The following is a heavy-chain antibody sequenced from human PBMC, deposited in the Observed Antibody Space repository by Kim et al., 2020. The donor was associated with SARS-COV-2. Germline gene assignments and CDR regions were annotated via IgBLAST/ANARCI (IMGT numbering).Heavy chain of an antibody. CDR3: ARDGGYSSGWYFDY. Sequence: AQGFTGRFVFSLDTSVSTAYLQISSLKAEDTAVYYCARDGGYSSGWYFDYWGQGTLVTVSS. J-gene: IGHJ4*02. V-gene: IGHV7-4-1*02. D-gene: IGHD6-19*01.